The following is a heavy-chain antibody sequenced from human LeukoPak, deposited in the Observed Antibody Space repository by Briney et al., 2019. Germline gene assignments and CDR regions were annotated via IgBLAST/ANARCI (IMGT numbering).Heavy chain of an antibody. J-gene: IGHJ3*02. V-gene: IGHV3-11*01. CDR3: ARETTVTFPDAFDI. CDR1: GFTFSDYY. CDR2: ISSRGSSM. Sequence: GGSLRLSCAASGFTFSDYYMTWIRQAPGKGLEWVSYISSRGSSMYYADSVRGRFTISRDNAKNSLSLQMSSLRAEDTAVYYCARETTVTFPDAFDIWGQGTMVTVSS. D-gene: IGHD4-17*01.